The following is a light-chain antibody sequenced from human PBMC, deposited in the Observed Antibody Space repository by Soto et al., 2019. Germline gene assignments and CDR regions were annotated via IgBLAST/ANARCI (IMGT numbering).Light chain of an antibody. J-gene: IGLJ1*01. CDR2: EVS. Sequence: QPVLTQPASVSGSPGQSITISCTGTSSDVGAYDYVSWYQQHPDKAPKLMIYEVSNRPSGVSDRFSGSKSVNTATLTISGLQAEDEAGYYCSSYTSSSTRVFGTGTKVTVL. CDR3: SSYTSSSTRV. V-gene: IGLV2-14*03. CDR1: SSDVGAYDY.